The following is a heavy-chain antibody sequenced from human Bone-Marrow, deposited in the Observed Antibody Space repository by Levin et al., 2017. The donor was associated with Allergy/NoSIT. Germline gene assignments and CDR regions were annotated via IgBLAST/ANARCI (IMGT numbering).Heavy chain of an antibody. V-gene: IGHV1-8*01. Sequence: PGGSLRLSCKASGYTFTSYDINWVRQATGQGLEWMGWMNPNSGNTGYAQKFQGRVTMTRNTSISTAYMELSSLRSEDTAVYYCASSPITAAGIRTHYYDYGMDVWGQGTTVTVSS. CDR1: GYTFTSYD. D-gene: IGHD6-13*01. J-gene: IGHJ6*02. CDR3: ASSPITAAGIRTHYYDYGMDV. CDR2: MNPNSGNT.